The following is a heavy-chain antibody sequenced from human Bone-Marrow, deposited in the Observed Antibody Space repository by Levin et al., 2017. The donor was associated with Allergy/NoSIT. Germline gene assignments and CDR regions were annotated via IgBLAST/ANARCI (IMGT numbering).Heavy chain of an antibody. J-gene: IGHJ5*02. V-gene: IGHV3-74*01. CDR1: GFTFSSYW. CDR3: ARPKLGGDWNNWFDP. CDR2: INSDGSST. D-gene: IGHD2-21*02. Sequence: GGSLRLSCAASGFTFSSYWMHWVRQAPGKGLVWVSRINSDGSSTSYADSVKGRFTISRDNAKNTLYLQMNSLRAEDTAVYYCARPKLGGDWNNWFDPWGQGTLVTVSS.